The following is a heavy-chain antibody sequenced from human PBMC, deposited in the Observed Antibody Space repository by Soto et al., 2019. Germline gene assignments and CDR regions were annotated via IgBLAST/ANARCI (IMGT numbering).Heavy chain of an antibody. CDR1: GFTFSSYG. CDR2: IWYDGSNK. V-gene: IGHV3-33*01. J-gene: IGHJ4*02. D-gene: IGHD6-13*01. Sequence: QVQLVESGGDVVQPGRSLRLSCAASGFTFSSYGMHWVRQAPGKGLEWVAVIWYDGSNKYYADSVKGRFTISRDNSKNTLYLQMNSLRAEDTAVYYCARDLVVAAAGTSYFDYWGQGTLVTVSS. CDR3: ARDLVVAAAGTSYFDY.